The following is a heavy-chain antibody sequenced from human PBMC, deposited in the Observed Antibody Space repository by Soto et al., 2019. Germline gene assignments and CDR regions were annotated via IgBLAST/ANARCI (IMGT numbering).Heavy chain of an antibody. CDR2: INHSGST. Sequence: SETMCVRRAVDEGSISDYYWSWIRPPQGKGLEWIGEINHSGSTNYNPSLKSRVTISVDTSKNQFSLKLSSVTAADTSVYYVADVGVVAPTHENGSAPWGQGPLVPVPS. CDR3: ADVGVVAPTHENGSAP. V-gene: IGHV4-34*01. J-gene: IGHJ5*02. CDR1: EGSISDYY. D-gene: IGHD2-15*01.